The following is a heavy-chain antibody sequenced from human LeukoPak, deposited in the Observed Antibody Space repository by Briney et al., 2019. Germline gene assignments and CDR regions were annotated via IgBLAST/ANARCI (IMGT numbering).Heavy chain of an antibody. CDR2: ISAYNGNT. D-gene: IGHD4-23*01. CDR1: GYTFTSYY. J-gene: IGHJ3*02. Sequence: GASVKVSCKASGYTFTSYYMHWVRQAPGQGLEWMGWISAYNGNTNYAQKLQGRVTMTTDTSTSTAYMELRSLRSDDTAVYYCARSSTVDDAFDIWGQGTMVTVSS. V-gene: IGHV1-18*04. CDR3: ARSSTVDDAFDI.